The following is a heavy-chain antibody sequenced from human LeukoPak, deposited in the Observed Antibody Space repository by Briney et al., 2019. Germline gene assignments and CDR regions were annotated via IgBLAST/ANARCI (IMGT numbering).Heavy chain of an antibody. CDR2: INAGNGNT. Sequence: VSVTVSCKASGYTFTSYAMHWVRQAPGQRLEWMGWINAGNGNTKYSQKFQGRVTITRDTSASTAYMELSSLRSEDTAVYYCARDYYDSSGYPNPRFDYWGQGTLVTVSS. CDR1: GYTFTSYA. D-gene: IGHD3-22*01. J-gene: IGHJ4*02. CDR3: ARDYYDSSGYPNPRFDY. V-gene: IGHV1-3*01.